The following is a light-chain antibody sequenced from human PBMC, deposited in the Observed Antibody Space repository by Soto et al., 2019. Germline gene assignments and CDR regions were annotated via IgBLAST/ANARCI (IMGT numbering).Light chain of an antibody. CDR1: QTLSSRH. CDR2: GSS. J-gene: IGKJ1*01. Sequence: VLTQSPGTLSLSPGKRATLSCRASQTLSSRHLAWYQQKPGQAPRLLIYGSSSRATDIPDRFSGSGSGTDFTLTISTLEPEDFAIYYCQQYGYSRTFGQGTKVDIK. V-gene: IGKV3-20*01. CDR3: QQYGYSRT.